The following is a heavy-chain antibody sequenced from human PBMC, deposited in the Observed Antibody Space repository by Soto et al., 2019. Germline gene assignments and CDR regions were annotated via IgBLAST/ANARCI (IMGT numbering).Heavy chain of an antibody. CDR1: GFTFSSYA. CDR3: AKDSPGIAVAGGGY. D-gene: IGHD6-19*01. CDR2: ISGSGGSA. V-gene: IGHV3-23*01. J-gene: IGHJ4*02. Sequence: GGALRLSCAASGFTFSSYAMSWVRQAPGKGLEWVSAISGSGGSAYYADSVKGRFTISRDNSKNTLYLQMNSLRAEDTAVYYCAKDSPGIAVAGGGYWGQGTLVTVSS.